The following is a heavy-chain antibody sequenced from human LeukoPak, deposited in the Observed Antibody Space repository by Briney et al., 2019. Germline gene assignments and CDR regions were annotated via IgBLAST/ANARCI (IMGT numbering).Heavy chain of an antibody. J-gene: IGHJ4*02. CDR2: IKSKTDGGTT. CDR1: GFTFSNAW. Sequence: GGSLRLSCAASGFTFSNAWMSWVRQAPGKGLEWVGRIKSKTDGGTTDYAAPVKGRFTISRDDSKNTLYLQMNSLKTEDTAVYYCTTDWAASGSFPDKDFDYWGQGTLVTVSS. CDR3: TTDWAASGSFPDKDFDY. D-gene: IGHD1-26*01. V-gene: IGHV3-15*01.